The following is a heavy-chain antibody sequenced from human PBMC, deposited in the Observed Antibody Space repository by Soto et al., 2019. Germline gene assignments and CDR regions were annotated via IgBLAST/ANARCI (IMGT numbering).Heavy chain of an antibody. V-gene: IGHV1-69*13. J-gene: IGHJ4*02. D-gene: IGHD6-19*01. CDR2: IIPIFGTA. CDR3: AREVAGTTTNYSDY. Sequence: VASVKVSCKASGGTFSSYAISWVRQAPGQGLEWMGGIIPIFGTANYAQKFQGRVTITADESTSTAYMELSSLRSEDTAVYYCAREVAGTTTNYSDYWGQGTLVTVSS. CDR1: GGTFSSYA.